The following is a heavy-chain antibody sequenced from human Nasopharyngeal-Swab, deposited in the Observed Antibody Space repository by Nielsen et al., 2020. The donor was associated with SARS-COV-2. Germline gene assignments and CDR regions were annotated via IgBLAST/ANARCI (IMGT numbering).Heavy chain of an antibody. CDR2: MNTDSGDA. CDR3: ARGRNSGTHFDY. CDR1: GYTFTKFD. V-gene: IGHV1-8*01. D-gene: IGHD1-26*01. Sequence: ASVKVFCKASGYTFTKFDINWVRQATGQGLEWMGWMNTDSGDADYVQKFQGRVIMTRDTSMNTAFMELSSLRSDDTAVYYCARGRNSGTHFDYWGQGTLVTVSS. J-gene: IGHJ4*02.